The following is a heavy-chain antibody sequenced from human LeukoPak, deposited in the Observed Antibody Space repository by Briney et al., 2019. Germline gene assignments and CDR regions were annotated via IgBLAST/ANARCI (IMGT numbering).Heavy chain of an antibody. CDR2: MNPNSGNT. CDR3: ARGTFRVTTKRNWFDP. Sequence: ASVKVSCKASGYTFTSYDINWVRQATGQGLEWMGWMNPNSGNTGYAQNFQGRVTMTRNTSISTAYMELSSLRSEDTAVYYCARGTFRVTTKRNWFDPWGQGTLVTVSS. D-gene: IGHD2-21*02. J-gene: IGHJ5*01. CDR1: GYTFTSYD. V-gene: IGHV1-8*01.